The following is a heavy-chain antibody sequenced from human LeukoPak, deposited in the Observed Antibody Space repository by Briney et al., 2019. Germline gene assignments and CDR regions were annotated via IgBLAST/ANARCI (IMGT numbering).Heavy chain of an antibody. CDR3: ARLFYGDSFDY. J-gene: IGHJ4*02. Sequence: GESLKTSCKGSGYSFTSYWSGWVRQMPGKGLGWVGIIYPDDSDTRYSPSFQGQVTISADKSTSTAYLQWSSLKASDTAMYYCARLFYGDSFDYWGQGTLVTVPS. CDR1: GYSFTSYW. CDR2: IYPDDSDT. V-gene: IGHV5-51*01. D-gene: IGHD4-17*01.